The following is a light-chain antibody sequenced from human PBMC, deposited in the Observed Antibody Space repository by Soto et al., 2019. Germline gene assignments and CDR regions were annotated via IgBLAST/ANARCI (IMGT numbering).Light chain of an antibody. CDR2: KVS. CDR3: TSSTSDSLYV. V-gene: IGLV2-14*01. CDR1: SSDVGHNKY. Sequence: QSALTQPPSASGSPGQSVTISCTGTSSDVGHNKYVSWYQQYPGKVPKLLINKVSNRPSGVSNRFSGSKSGNTASLTISGLLAEDEADYFCTSSTSDSLYVFGTGTKLTVL. J-gene: IGLJ1*01.